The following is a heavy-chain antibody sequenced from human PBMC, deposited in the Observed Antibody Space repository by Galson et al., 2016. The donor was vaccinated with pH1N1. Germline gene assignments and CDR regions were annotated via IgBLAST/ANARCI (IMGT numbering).Heavy chain of an antibody. J-gene: IGHJ4*02. CDR3: ASKLYGDPNY. Sequence: SLRLSCAASGFTFSDYWMSWVRQAPGKGLEWVANINQDDSKKNYVASVRGRFTISRDNAKNSLFLQMNSLRVEDMAVYYCASKLYGDPNYWGQGALVTVSS. CDR2: INQDDSKK. D-gene: IGHD4-17*01. CDR1: GFTFSDYW. V-gene: IGHV3-7*05.